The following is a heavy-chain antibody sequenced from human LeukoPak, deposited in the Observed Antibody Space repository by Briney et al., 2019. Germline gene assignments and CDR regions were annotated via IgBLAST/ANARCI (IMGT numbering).Heavy chain of an antibody. CDR1: GFIFSTTW. J-gene: IGHJ5*01. CDR2: INHDGTET. V-gene: IGHV3-7*03. Sequence: GGSLRLSCAASGFIFSTTWMAWVRQAPGKGPEWVAYINHDGTETNYLDSVKGRFTVSRDNVKNSLYLQMNSLRADDTAVYYCATTAGRTGGNSRGQGALVTVSS. CDR3: ATTAGRTGGNS. D-gene: IGHD3-16*01.